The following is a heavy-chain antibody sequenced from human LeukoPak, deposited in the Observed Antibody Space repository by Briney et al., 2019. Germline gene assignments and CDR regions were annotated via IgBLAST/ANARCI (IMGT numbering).Heavy chain of an antibody. CDR2: TNPNSGNT. CDR3: ASGLGFRAFDI. J-gene: IGHJ3*02. Sequence: ASVKVSCKASGYTFTSYDINWVRQATGQGLEWMGWTNPNSGNTGYAQKFQGRVTMTRDTSISTAYMELSRLRSDDTAVYYCASGLGFRAFDIWGQGTMVTVSS. V-gene: IGHV1-8*01. D-gene: IGHD3-16*01. CDR1: GYTFTSYD.